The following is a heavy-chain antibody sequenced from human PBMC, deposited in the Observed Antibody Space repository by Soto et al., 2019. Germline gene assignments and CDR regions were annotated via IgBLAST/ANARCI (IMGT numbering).Heavy chain of an antibody. J-gene: IGHJ4*02. Sequence: GASVKVSCKASGYPFTIYAIHWVRQAPGQSLEWMGWINPGNGDTKYSQIFQGRVTITWDTSARTAYMDLSSLISEDTADYYCVRDSSSSRSFDYWGQGARVTVSS. V-gene: IGHV1-3*01. CDR2: INPGNGDT. CDR1: GYPFTIYA. CDR3: VRDSSSSRSFDY. D-gene: IGHD6-6*01.